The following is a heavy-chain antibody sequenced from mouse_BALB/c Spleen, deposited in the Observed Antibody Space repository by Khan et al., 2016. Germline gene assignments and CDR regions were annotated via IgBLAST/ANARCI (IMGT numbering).Heavy chain of an antibody. CDR2: ISYSGST. CDR3: ASYYGNYYAMDY. V-gene: IGHV3-2*02. Sequence: EVKLEVSGPGLVKPSQSLSLTCTVTGYSITSDYAWNWIRQFPGNKLEWMGYISYSGSTSYNPSLKSRISITRDTSKNQFFLQLNSVTTEDTATYYCASYYGNYYAMDYWGQGTSVTVSS. CDR1: GYSITSDYA. D-gene: IGHD2-1*01. J-gene: IGHJ4*01.